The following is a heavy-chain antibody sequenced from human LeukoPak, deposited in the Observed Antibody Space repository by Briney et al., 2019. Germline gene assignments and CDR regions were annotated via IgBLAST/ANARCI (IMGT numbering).Heavy chain of an antibody. D-gene: IGHD6-19*01. Sequence: GGSLRLSCAASGFTFSSYGMHRVRQAPGKGLEWVAVISYDGSNKYYADSVKGRFTISRDNSKNTLYLQMNSLRAEDTAVYYCAKEGIAVAGTEYFDYWGQGTLVTVSS. CDR1: GFTFSSYG. J-gene: IGHJ4*02. CDR3: AKEGIAVAGTEYFDY. V-gene: IGHV3-30*18. CDR2: ISYDGSNK.